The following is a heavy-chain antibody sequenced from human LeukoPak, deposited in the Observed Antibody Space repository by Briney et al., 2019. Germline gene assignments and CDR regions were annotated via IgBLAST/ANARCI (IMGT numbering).Heavy chain of an antibody. V-gene: IGHV3-23*01. CDR2: ISGSGDNT. J-gene: IGHJ4*02. D-gene: IGHD3-22*01. Sequence: GGSLRLSCAASGFTFSSYAMSWVRQAPGKGLEWVSGISGSGDNTYYADSVKGRFTISRDNSKNTLYVQVNSLGTEDTAAYYCAKGSYYDSSGSFYFDYRGQGTLVTVSS. CDR3: AKGSYYDSSGSFYFDY. CDR1: GFTFSSYA.